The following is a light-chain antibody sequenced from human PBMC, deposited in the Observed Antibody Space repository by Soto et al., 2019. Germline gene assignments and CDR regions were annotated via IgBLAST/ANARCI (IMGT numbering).Light chain of an antibody. J-gene: IGLJ2*01. Sequence: LTQPPSAYGSPGQSVTISCTGSSSDVGGYNYVSWYQQHPGKAPKLMIYEVTKRPSGVPDRFSGSKSGNTASLTVSGLQPEDEADHYGSSYAGRAARVLFGGGTKVTVL. CDR2: EVT. CDR1: SSDVGGYNY. V-gene: IGLV2-8*01. CDR3: SSYAGRAARVL.